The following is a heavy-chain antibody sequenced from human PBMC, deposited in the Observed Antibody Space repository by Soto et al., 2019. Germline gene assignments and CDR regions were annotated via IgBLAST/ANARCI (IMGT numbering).Heavy chain of an antibody. CDR2: IRSKAYGGTT. CDR1: GFTFGDYA. V-gene: IGHV3-49*04. Sequence: PGGSLRLSCTASGFTFGDYAMSWVRQAPGKGLEWVGFIRSKAYGGTTEYAASVKGRFTISRDDSKSIAYLQMNSLKTEDTAVYYCTRHNDYDFWSGSYFLHYWGPGPLVT. CDR3: TRHNDYDFWSGSYFLHY. J-gene: IGHJ4*02. D-gene: IGHD3-3*01.